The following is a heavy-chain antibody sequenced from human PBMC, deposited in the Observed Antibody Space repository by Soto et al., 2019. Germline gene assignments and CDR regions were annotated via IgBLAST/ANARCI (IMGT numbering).Heavy chain of an antibody. Sequence: ASVKVSCKASGYTFSDHGFSWVRQGPGQGLEWLGWISAYNGATDYAQKFQGRVTLTTDTSTSTAYMELRSLRSDDTAVYYCAIDRPRLTQQFNGVSWGQGTPVTVSS. V-gene: IGHV1-18*01. J-gene: IGHJ5*02. CDR2: ISAYNGAT. D-gene: IGHD2-8*01. CDR1: GYTFSDHG. CDR3: AIDRPRLTQQFNGVS.